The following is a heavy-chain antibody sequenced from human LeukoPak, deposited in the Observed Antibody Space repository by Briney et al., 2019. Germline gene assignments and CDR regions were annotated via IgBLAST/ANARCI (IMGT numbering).Heavy chain of an antibody. J-gene: IGHJ4*02. Sequence: ASVKVSCKASGYTFTGYYMNWVRQAPGQGLEWMGWINPNSGGTNYAQKFQGWVTMTRDTSISTAYMELSRLRSDDTAVYYCARGSVGARSNYVGARHYYFDYWGQGTLVTVSS. D-gene: IGHD4-11*01. CDR2: INPNSGGT. V-gene: IGHV1-2*04. CDR3: ARGSVGARSNYVGARHYYFDY. CDR1: GYTFTGYY.